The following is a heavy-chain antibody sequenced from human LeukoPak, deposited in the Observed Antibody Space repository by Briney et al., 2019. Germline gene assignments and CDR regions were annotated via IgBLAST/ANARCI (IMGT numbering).Heavy chain of an antibody. D-gene: IGHD3-9*01. V-gene: IGHV4-61*02. J-gene: IGHJ4*02. Sequence: PSETLSLTCTVSGGSISSGSYYWSWIRQPAGKGLEWIGRIYTSGSTNYNPSLKSRVTISVDTSKNQFSLKLSSVTAADTAVYYCAGYDILTGYSMDRFGYWGQGTLVTVSS. CDR3: AGYDILTGYSMDRFGY. CDR2: IYTSGST. CDR1: GGSISSGSYY.